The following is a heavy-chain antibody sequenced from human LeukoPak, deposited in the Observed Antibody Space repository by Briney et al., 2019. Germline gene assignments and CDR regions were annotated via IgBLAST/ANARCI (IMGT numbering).Heavy chain of an antibody. CDR2: INDSGST. D-gene: IGHD2-15*01. J-gene: IGHJ5*02. CDR1: GGSFSGFC. V-gene: IGHV4-34*01. CDR3: ARWWGFDP. Sequence: SETLSLTCAGYGGSFSGFCWSWIRQPPGKGLEWIGEINDSGSTNYNPSLKSRVTISVDTSKNQFSLKLSSVTAADTAVYYCARWWGFDPWGQGTLVTVSS.